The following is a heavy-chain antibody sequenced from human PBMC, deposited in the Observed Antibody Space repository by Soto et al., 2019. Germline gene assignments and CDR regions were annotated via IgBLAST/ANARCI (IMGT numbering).Heavy chain of an antibody. D-gene: IGHD3-16*01. CDR3: AAARVYDFIWSSYGIPDYYYYMDV. V-gene: IGHV4-59*08. CDR2: IYYTGRT. Sequence: PSETLSLTCTVSGGSINSYYWNWIRQPQGKGLEWVGYIYYTGRTSTSPSLKSRVFISVDTFKSQFFLQLSSVTAADTAVYYCAAARVYDFIWSSYGIPDYYYYMDVRAKGTTVT. J-gene: IGHJ6*03. CDR1: GGSINSYY.